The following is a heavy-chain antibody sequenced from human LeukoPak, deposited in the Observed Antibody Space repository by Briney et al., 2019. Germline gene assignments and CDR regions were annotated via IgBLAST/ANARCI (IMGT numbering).Heavy chain of an antibody. Sequence: SETLSLTRTVSGGSISSYYWSWIRQPPGKGLEWIGYIYYSGSTNYNPSLKSRVTISVDTSKNQFSLKLSSVTAADTAVYYCARGDYSNGFDYWGQGTLVTVSS. CDR2: IYYSGST. D-gene: IGHD4-11*01. CDR3: ARGDYSNGFDY. CDR1: GGSISSYY. J-gene: IGHJ4*02. V-gene: IGHV4-59*01.